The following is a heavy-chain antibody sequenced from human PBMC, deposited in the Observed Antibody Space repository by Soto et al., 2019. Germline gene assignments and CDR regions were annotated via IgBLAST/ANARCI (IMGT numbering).Heavy chain of an antibody. Sequence: SETLSLTCTVSGDSISSADYYWSWIRQTPGRGLEWIGHIFYSGTTYYNPSLKSRLTISVDTSKNHFSLRLTSVTAADTAVYYCARDLWVEPELYYYGMDVWGQGTTVTVSS. D-gene: IGHD1-1*01. CDR3: ARDLWVEPELYYYGMDV. J-gene: IGHJ6*02. CDR2: IFYSGTT. V-gene: IGHV4-30-4*01. CDR1: GDSISSADYY.